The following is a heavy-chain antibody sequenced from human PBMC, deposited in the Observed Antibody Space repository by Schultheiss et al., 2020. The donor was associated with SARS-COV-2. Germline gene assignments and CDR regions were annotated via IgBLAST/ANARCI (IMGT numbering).Heavy chain of an antibody. V-gene: IGHV3-64*04. J-gene: IGHJ6*02. Sequence: GGSLRLSCSASGFTFSSYAMHWVRQAPGKGLEYVSAISSNGGSTYYADSVKGRFTISRDNSKNTLYLQMNSLRAEDTAVYYCAKDHSYGSGSYVGMDVWGRGTTVTVSS. CDR3: AKDHSYGSGSYVGMDV. D-gene: IGHD3-10*01. CDR2: ISSNGGST. CDR1: GFTFSSYA.